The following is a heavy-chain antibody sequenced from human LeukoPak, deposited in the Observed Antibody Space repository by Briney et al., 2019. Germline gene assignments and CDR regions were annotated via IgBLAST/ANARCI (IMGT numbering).Heavy chain of an antibody. V-gene: IGHV1-8*01. CDR2: MNPNNGGT. D-gene: IGHD3-3*01. Sequence: ASVKVSCKASGYTFTLYDINWVRQAPGQGLEWVGWMNPNNGGTVYAQKFQGRITMTRDTSTGTLYMELNSLRSEDTALYYCARGSIFGVTPRGYGMDVWGQGTTVTVSS. CDR1: GYTFTLYD. J-gene: IGHJ6*02. CDR3: ARGSIFGVTPRGYGMDV.